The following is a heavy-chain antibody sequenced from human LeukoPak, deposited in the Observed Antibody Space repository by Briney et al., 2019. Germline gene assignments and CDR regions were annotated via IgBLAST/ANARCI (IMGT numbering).Heavy chain of an antibody. J-gene: IGHJ4*02. Sequence: SETLSLTCTVSGGSISSSSYYWDWIRQPPGKGLEWIGSIYYSGSTYYNPSLKSRVTISVDTSKNQFSLKLTSVTAADTAVYYCAREDDSSGRLFDYWGQGTLVTVSS. CDR1: GGSISSSSYY. D-gene: IGHD6-19*01. CDR2: IYYSGST. CDR3: AREDDSSGRLFDY. V-gene: IGHV4-39*07.